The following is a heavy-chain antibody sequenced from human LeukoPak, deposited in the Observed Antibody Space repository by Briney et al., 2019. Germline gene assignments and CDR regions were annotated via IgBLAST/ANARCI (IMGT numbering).Heavy chain of an antibody. CDR1: GFTFSSYG. J-gene: IGHJ6*03. Sequence: GGSLRLSCAASGFTFSSYGMSWVRQAPGKGLEWVSAISGSGGSTYYADSVKGRFTISRDNSKNTLYLQMNSLRAEDTAVYYCAKDPDYYGSGSYYMDVWGKGTTVTIS. V-gene: IGHV3-23*01. CDR2: ISGSGGST. CDR3: AKDPDYYGSGSYYMDV. D-gene: IGHD3-10*01.